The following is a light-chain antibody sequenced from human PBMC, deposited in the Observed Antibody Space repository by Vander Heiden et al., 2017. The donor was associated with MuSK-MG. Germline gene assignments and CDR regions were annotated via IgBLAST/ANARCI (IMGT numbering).Light chain of an antibody. Sequence: EIVLTQSPGTLSLSPGERATLSCRASQSVSSSYLAWYQQKPGRAPRLLIYGASFRSNGIPDRFSGSGSGTDFTLTSSRLEPEDFAVYYWQHDCSSLTFGGGTKVEIK. CDR3: QHDCSSLT. CDR2: GAS. J-gene: IGKJ4*01. V-gene: IGKV3-20*01. CDR1: QSVSSSY.